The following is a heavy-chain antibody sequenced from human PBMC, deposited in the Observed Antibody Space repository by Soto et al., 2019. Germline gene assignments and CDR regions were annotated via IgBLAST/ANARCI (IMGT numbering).Heavy chain of an antibody. CDR2: INHSGRV. CDR3: ARDLSPSSSWTHYYGMDV. J-gene: IGHJ6*02. CDR1: GGSFSGHS. Sequence: SETLSLTCAVYGGSFSGHSWTWIRQSPGKGLEWIGDINHSGRVNYNPSLKSRVTISVDTSKNQFSLKLSSVTAADTAVYYCARDLSPSSSWTHYYGMDVWGQGTTVTVSS. D-gene: IGHD6-13*01. V-gene: IGHV4-34*09.